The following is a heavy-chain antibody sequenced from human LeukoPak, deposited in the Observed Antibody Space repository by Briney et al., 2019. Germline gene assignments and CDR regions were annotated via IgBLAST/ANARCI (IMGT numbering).Heavy chain of an antibody. Sequence: GGSLRLSCAASGFTFSTYAMSWVRQATGQGLEWVSSFSGSGGSTYYADSLKGRFTISRDNSKNTLYLQMNSLRAEDMVVFYCAKSAQPYSSGWPCYGGYWGQGTLVTVSS. CDR3: AKSAQPYSSGWPCYGGY. CDR2: FSGSGGST. D-gene: IGHD6-19*01. V-gene: IGHV3-23*01. J-gene: IGHJ4*02. CDR1: GFTFSTYA.